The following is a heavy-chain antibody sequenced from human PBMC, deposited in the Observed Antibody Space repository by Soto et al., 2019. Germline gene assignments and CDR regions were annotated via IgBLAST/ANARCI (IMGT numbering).Heavy chain of an antibody. V-gene: IGHV3-23*01. CDR2: ISGSGGAT. CDR1: GFTFSSYA. D-gene: IGHD4-17*01. CDR3: AKGPTSVTTRGFDP. J-gene: IGHJ5*02. Sequence: EVQLLESGGGLVQPGGSLRLSCAASGFTFSSYAMSWVRQPPGKGLEWVSVISGSGGATHYAASVKGRFTISRDNSNYTLYVQMNSLRVEDTAVYSCAKGPTSVTTRGFDPWGQGTLVTVSS.